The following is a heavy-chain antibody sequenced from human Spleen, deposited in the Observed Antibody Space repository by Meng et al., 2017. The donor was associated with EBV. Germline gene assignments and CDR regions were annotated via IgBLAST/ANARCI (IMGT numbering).Heavy chain of an antibody. CDR3: ARQQGDSSDRWFDP. Sequence: LQSSGTVSVTASATLSLTCTVSGCSITSHLYFWVWNRQPPGKGLEWIGNIYYHGNTYYNPSLKSRVSISIDTSKSQFSLRLTSVTAADTAVYYCARQQGDSSDRWFDPWGQGTLVTVSS. CDR1: GCSITSHLYF. D-gene: IGHD6-25*01. V-gene: IGHV4-39*01. J-gene: IGHJ5*02. CDR2: IYYHGNT.